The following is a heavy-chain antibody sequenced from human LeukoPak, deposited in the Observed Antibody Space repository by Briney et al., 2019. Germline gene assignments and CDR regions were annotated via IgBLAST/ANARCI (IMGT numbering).Heavy chain of an antibody. CDR3: ARSFDI. V-gene: IGHV3-48*03. Sequence: GGSLKLSRAASGFTFSSFEMNWVRQTPGKGLEWVSYISSSGTTINYADSVKGRFIISRENAKNSLYLQMNSLRAEDTAVYYCARSFDIWGQGTLVTVSS. D-gene: IGHD2-15*01. CDR1: GFTFSSFE. J-gene: IGHJ4*02. CDR2: ISSSGTTI.